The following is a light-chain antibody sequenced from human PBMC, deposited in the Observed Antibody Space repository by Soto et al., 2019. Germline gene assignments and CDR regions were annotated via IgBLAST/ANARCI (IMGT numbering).Light chain of an antibody. CDR3: LSYPDTAYV. V-gene: IGLV2-8*01. CDR1: SSDVGGYNY. J-gene: IGLJ1*01. Sequence: QSALTQPPSASGSPGQSVTISCAGTSSDVGGYNYVSWYQQYPGKVPKLMIYEVSERPSGVPDRFSGSKSGNTAFLTVSGLQAEDEADYYCLSYPDTAYVFGTGTKLTVL. CDR2: EVS.